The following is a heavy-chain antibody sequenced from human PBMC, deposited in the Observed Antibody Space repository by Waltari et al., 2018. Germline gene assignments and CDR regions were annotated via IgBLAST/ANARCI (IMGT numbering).Heavy chain of an antibody. D-gene: IGHD2-2*01. CDR3: ARVGYCSSTSCNDAFDI. J-gene: IGHJ3*02. CDR2: INHSGST. CDR1: GGSFSGYY. V-gene: IGHV4-34*01. Sequence: QVQLQQWGAGLLKPSETLSLTCAVYGGSFSGYYWSWIRQPPGKGLEWIGEINHSGSTNYTPSLKSRVTISVDTSKNQFSLKLSSVTAADTAVYYCARVGYCSSTSCNDAFDIWGQGTMVTVSS.